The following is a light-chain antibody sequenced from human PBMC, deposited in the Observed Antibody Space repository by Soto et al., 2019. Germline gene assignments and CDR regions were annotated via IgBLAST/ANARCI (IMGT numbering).Light chain of an antibody. J-gene: IGLJ1*01. CDR2: DDN. CDR1: SSNIGTNY. V-gene: IGLV1-47*02. Sequence: QLVLTQPPSASGTPGQSVTISCSGSSSNIGTNYVSWYQHLPGTAPKLLIYDDNQRPSGVPDRFSGSKSGASVSLAISGLRSEDEADYYCATWDDSLSGYVFGSGTKLTVL. CDR3: ATWDDSLSGYV.